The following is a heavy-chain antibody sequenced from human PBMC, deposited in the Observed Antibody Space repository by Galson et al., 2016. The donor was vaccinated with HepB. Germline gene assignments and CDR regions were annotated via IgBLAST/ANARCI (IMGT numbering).Heavy chain of an antibody. V-gene: IGHV3-23*01. CDR1: GFAFSNYA. CDR2: IFAGGDRT. CDR3: AKDGCTSTSCYSY. D-gene: IGHD2-2*01. Sequence: SLRLSCAASGFAFSNYAMSWARQAPGKGLAWVSLIFAGGDRTFYADSVRGRFTISRDNSKNTLYLQMSSLRADDSAVYYCAKDGCTSTSCYSYWGQGTLVTASS. J-gene: IGHJ4*02.